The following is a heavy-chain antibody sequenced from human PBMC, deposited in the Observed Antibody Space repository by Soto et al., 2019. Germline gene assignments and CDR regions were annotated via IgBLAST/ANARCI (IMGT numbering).Heavy chain of an antibody. Sequence: PSETLSLTCTVSGGSISSGGYYWSWIRQHPGKGLEWIGYIYYSGSTYYNPSLKSRVTISVDTSKNQFSLKLSSVTAADTAVYYCARGGGYCSSTSCYTSHVACYYYGMDVWGQGTTVTVSS. J-gene: IGHJ6*02. V-gene: IGHV4-31*03. CDR3: ARGGGYCSSTSCYTSHVACYYYGMDV. CDR2: IYYSGST. D-gene: IGHD2-2*02. CDR1: GGSISSGGYY.